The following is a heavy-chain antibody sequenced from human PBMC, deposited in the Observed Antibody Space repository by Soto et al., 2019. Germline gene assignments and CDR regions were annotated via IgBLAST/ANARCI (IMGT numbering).Heavy chain of an antibody. CDR2: MNPNSGNT. Sequence: QVQLVQSGAEVKKPGASVKVSCKASGYTFTSYDINWVRQATGQGLEWMGWMNPNSGNTGYAQKLQGRVTMTRNTSISTAYMELSSLRSEDTAVYYCARVALVPAAIGMDVWGQGTTVTVSS. J-gene: IGHJ6*02. D-gene: IGHD2-2*01. CDR3: ARVALVPAAIGMDV. V-gene: IGHV1-8*01. CDR1: GYTFTSYD.